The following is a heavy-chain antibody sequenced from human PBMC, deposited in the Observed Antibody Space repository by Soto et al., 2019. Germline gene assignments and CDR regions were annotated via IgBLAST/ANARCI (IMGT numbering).Heavy chain of an antibody. Sequence: QVQLVQSGAEVKKPGSSVKVSCKASGGTFSTYTITWVRQAPGQGLEWMGRIIPIIGIINYAQKFQGRVTITAAKSTATSYMELTRLRSDDTAVYYCAGDPDSHYNDSHAYSFPWGQGTLVTVSS. CDR3: AGDPDSHYNDSHAYSFP. V-gene: IGHV1-69*08. CDR1: GGTFSTYT. J-gene: IGHJ5*02. CDR2: IIPIIGII. D-gene: IGHD3-22*01.